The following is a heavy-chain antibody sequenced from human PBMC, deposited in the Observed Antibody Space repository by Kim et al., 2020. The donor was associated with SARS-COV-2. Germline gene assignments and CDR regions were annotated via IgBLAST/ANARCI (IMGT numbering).Heavy chain of an antibody. V-gene: IGHV3-33*08. J-gene: IGHJ5*02. Sequence: GGSLRLSCAASGFTFSSYGMHWVRQAPGKGLEWVAVIWYDGSNKYYADSVKGRFTISRDNSKNTLYLQMNSLRAEDTAVYYCARVEELYSRDNWFDPWGQGTLVTVSS. CDR1: GFTFSSYG. CDR3: ARVEELYSRDNWFDP. CDR2: IWYDGSNK. D-gene: IGHD6-13*01.